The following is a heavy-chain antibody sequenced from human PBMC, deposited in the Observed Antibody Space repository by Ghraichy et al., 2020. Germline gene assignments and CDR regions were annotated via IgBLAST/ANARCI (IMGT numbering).Heavy chain of an antibody. J-gene: IGHJ4*02. CDR1: GGSISSSSYY. D-gene: IGHD6-13*01. V-gene: IGHV4-39*01. CDR3: ARHIRTWQQLVRARYYFDY. CDR2: IYYSGST. Sequence: SETLSLTCTVSGGSISSSSYYWGWIRQPPGKGLEWIGSIYYSGSTYYNPSLKSRVTISVDTSKNQFSLKLNSVTAADTAVYYCARHIRTWQQLVRARYYFDYWGQGTLVTVSS.